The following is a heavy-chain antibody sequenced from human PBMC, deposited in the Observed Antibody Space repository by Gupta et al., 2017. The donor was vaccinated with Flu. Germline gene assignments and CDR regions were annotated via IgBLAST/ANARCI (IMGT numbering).Heavy chain of an antibody. Sequence: QVQLVQSGAEVKKPGSSVTVSCKASGGTFSSYAISWVRQAPGQGLEWMGGIIPIFGTANDAQKFQGRVTITADESTSTAYMELSSLRSEDTAVYYCASPGRPTYSSSWSDFDYWGQGTLVTVSS. V-gene: IGHV1-69*01. J-gene: IGHJ4*02. CDR3: ASPGRPTYSSSWSDFDY. CDR2: IIPIFGTA. D-gene: IGHD6-13*01. CDR1: GGTFSSYA.